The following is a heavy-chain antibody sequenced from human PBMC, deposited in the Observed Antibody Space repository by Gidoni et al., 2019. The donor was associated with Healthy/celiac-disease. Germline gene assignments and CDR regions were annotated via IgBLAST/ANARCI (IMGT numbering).Heavy chain of an antibody. D-gene: IGHD6-13*01. V-gene: IGHV3-30*18. CDR2: ISYDGSNK. CDR1: GFTFSSYG. CDR3: AKEAYSSIQVSGMDV. Sequence: QVQLVESGGGVVQPGRSLRPSCAASGFTFSSYGMHWVRQAPGKGLEWVAVISYDGSNKYYADSVKGRFTISRDNSKNTLYLQMNSLRAEDTAVYYCAKEAYSSIQVSGMDVWGQGTTVTVSS. J-gene: IGHJ6*02.